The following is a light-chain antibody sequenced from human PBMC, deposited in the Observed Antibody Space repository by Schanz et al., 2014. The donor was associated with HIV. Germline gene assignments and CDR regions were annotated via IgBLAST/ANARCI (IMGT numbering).Light chain of an antibody. CDR3: QQSYSTPPLT. V-gene: IGKV1-5*01. CDR1: QTISSW. CDR2: GAY. Sequence: DIQMTQSPSTLSASVGDRVTITCRASQTISSWLAWYQQKPGRAPQLLIYGAYTLARGVPTTFSGSGSGTEFTLTISSLQSEDFATYYCQQSYSTPPLTFGGGTKVEIK. J-gene: IGKJ4*01.